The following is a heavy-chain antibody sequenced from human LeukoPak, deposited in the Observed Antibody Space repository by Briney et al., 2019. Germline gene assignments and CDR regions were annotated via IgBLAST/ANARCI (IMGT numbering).Heavy chain of an antibody. D-gene: IGHD3-22*01. V-gene: IGHV1-18*01. Sequence: ASVKVSCKASGGTFSSYAISWVRQAPGQGLEWMGWISAYNGNTNYAQKLQGRVTMTTDTSTSTAYMELRSLRSDDTAVYYCARDYYYDSSGYYCRKFDYWGQGTLVTVSS. CDR2: ISAYNGNT. J-gene: IGHJ4*02. CDR3: ARDYYYDSSGYYCRKFDY. CDR1: GGTFSSYA.